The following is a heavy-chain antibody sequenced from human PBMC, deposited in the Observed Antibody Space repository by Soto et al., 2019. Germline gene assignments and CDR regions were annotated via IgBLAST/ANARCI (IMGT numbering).Heavy chain of an antibody. J-gene: IGHJ5*02. D-gene: IGHD4-17*01. CDR1: GGSISSGGYS. CDR3: ARVTDYGDYGWFDP. Sequence: SETLSLTCAVSGGSISSGGYSWSWIRQPPGKGLEWIGYIYHSGSTYYNPSLKSRVTISVDRSKNQFSLKLSSVTAADTAVYYRARVTDYGDYGWFDPWGQGTLVTVSS. CDR2: IYHSGST. V-gene: IGHV4-30-2*01.